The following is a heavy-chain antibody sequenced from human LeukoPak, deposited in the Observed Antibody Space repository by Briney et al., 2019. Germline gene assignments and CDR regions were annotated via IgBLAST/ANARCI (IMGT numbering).Heavy chain of an antibody. Sequence: ASVKVSCKASGYTFTGYYVNWVRQAPGQGLEWMGWINPNSGGTDYAQKFQGGVTMTRDTSINTAYMELSRLRSDDTAVYYCARGHHPSDPSTYFDYWGQGTLVTVSS. D-gene: IGHD1-14*01. CDR3: ARGHHPSDPSTYFDY. V-gene: IGHV1-2*02. CDR1: GYTFTGYY. CDR2: INPNSGGT. J-gene: IGHJ4*02.